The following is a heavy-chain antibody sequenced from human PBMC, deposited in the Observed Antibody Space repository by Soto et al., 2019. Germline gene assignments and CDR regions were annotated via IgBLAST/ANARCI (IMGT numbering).Heavy chain of an antibody. J-gene: IGHJ6*02. V-gene: IGHV3-7*03. CDR2: IKEDGSEK. CDR3: TRKRFGMDV. Sequence: PGGSLRLSCAASGFTFRTYWMNWVRQAPGKGLEWVANIKEDGSEKDYVDPVKGRFTITRDNAKNSLYLQMNNLRAEDTAVYFCTRKRFGMDVWGQGTTVTVSS. CDR1: GFTFRTYW.